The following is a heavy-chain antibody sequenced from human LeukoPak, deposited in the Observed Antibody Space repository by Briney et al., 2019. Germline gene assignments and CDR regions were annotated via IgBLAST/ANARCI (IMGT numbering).Heavy chain of an antibody. V-gene: IGHV4-39*01. J-gene: IGHJ3*02. CDR3: ARHGPPITSEYRPPYGAVDI. Sequence: SETLSLTCTVSGGSISSSNCCWGWIRQPPGKGLEVIWSMYYSGSTYYNPSLKSRVTISVDTSKNQFSLKLGSVTAADTAVYYCARHGPPITSEYRPPYGAVDIWGQGTTVIVSS. CDR1: GGSISSSNCC. D-gene: IGHD2/OR15-2a*01. CDR2: MYYSGST.